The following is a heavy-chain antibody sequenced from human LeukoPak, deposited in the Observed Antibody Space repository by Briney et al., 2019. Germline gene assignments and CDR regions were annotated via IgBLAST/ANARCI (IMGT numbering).Heavy chain of an antibody. CDR1: GYTFTSYA. D-gene: IGHD6-13*01. Sequence: ASVKVSCKASGYTFTSYAIHWVRQAPGQRLEWMGWINAGNGNTKYSQKFQGRVTITRDTSASTAYMELSSLRSEDTAVYYCARSSSWYFYWFDPWGQGTLVTVSS. CDR2: INAGNGNT. V-gene: IGHV1-3*01. J-gene: IGHJ5*02. CDR3: ARSSSWYFYWFDP.